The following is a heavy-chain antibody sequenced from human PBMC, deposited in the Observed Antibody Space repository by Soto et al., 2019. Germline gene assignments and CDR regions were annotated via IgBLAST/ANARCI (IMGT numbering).Heavy chain of an antibody. D-gene: IGHD2-8*01. J-gene: IGHJ5*02. Sequence: GSLRLSCAASGFTFSSYSMNWARQAPGKGLEWVSYISIGSSTIYYADSVKGRFTISRDDAKNSPYLQMNSLRDEDTAVYYCARDNGMAGSFDPWGQGTLVTVSS. V-gene: IGHV3-48*02. CDR3: ARDNGMAGSFDP. CDR1: GFTFSSYS. CDR2: ISIGSSTI.